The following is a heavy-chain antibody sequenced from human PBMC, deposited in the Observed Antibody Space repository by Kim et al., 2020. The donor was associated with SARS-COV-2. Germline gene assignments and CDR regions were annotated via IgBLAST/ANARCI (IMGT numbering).Heavy chain of an antibody. CDR3: ARDGATILFDY. Sequence: NYAQKLQGRVTMTPDTSTSTAYMELRSLRSDDTAVYYCARDGATILFDYWGQGTLVTVSS. V-gene: IGHV1-18*01. J-gene: IGHJ4*02. D-gene: IGHD5-12*01.